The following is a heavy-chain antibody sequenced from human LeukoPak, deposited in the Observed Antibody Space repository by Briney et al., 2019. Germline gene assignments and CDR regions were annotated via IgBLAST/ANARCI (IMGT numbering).Heavy chain of an antibody. V-gene: IGHV3-48*04. CDR1: GFTFSIYS. J-gene: IGHJ4*02. Sequence: GGSLRLSCAASGFTFSIYSMNWVRQAPGKGLEWVSYIDSSSSTIYYADSVKGRFTISRDNAKNSLYLQMNSLRAEDTALYYCAREVYSSGRADYWGQGTLVTVSS. CDR3: AREVYSSGRADY. D-gene: IGHD6-19*01. CDR2: IDSSSSTI.